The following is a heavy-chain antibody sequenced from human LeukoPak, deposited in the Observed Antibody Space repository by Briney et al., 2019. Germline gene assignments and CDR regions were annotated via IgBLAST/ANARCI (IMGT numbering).Heavy chain of an antibody. Sequence: PGGSLRLSCAASGFTFSDYYMSWIRQAPGKGLEWVAVISYDGGNKYYADSVKGRFTISRDNSKNTLYLQMNSLRAEDTAVYYCAKVLSAGYSYGLLDYWGQGTLVTVSS. CDR1: GFTFSDYY. V-gene: IGHV3-30*18. J-gene: IGHJ4*02. CDR2: ISYDGGNK. D-gene: IGHD5-18*01. CDR3: AKVLSAGYSYGLLDY.